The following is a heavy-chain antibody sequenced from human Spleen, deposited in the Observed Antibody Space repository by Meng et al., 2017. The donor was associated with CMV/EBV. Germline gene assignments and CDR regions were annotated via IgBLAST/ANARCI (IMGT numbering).Heavy chain of an antibody. CDR3: ARVLWDGSGSYFDY. CDR1: GYTFTSYD. Sequence: ASVKVSCKASGYTFTSYDINWVRQAPGQGLEWMGWISTYSGDTNYAPKFQGRATLTKDTPTTTAYMELRTLRSDDTAVYYCARVLWDGSGSYFDYWGRGTLVTVSS. V-gene: IGHV1-18*01. J-gene: IGHJ4*02. D-gene: IGHD3-10*01. CDR2: ISTYSGDT.